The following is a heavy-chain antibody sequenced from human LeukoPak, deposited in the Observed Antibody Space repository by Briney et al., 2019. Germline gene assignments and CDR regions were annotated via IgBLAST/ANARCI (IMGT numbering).Heavy chain of an antibody. CDR3: VRDFSNYVAFFDS. CDR1: GFTFRNHG. D-gene: IGHD4-11*01. J-gene: IGHJ4*02. Sequence: GGSLRLSCATSGFTFRNHGMHWVRQAPGKGLEWVAFIRYDELQDYYADSVRGRFTISRDNSKSALYLQMGSLRPEDTAMYYCVRDFSNYVAFFDSWGQGVLVTVSS. V-gene: IGHV3-30*02. CDR2: IRYDELQD.